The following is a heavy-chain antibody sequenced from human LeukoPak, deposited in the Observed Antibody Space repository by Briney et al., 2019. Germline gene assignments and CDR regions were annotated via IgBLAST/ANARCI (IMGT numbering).Heavy chain of an antibody. V-gene: IGHV3-48*01. J-gene: IGHJ4*02. Sequence: GGSLRLSCAASGFTFSSYSMNWVRQAPGKGLEWVSYISSSSSTIYYADSVKGRFTISRDNAKNSLYLQMNSLRAEDTAVYYCARSLYLWISTPLDYWGQGTLVTVSS. CDR2: ISSSSSTI. CDR1: GFTFSSYS. D-gene: IGHD3-16*01. CDR3: ARSLYLWISTPLDY.